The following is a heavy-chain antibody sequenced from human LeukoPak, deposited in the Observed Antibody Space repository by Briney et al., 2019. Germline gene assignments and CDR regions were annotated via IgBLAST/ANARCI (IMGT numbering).Heavy chain of an antibody. CDR2: IAASGDDR. CDR1: GFTFRKYW. CDR3: ARGGRGSAAVVAPRSFDI. J-gene: IGHJ3*02. V-gene: IGHV3-7*03. Sequence: GGSLRLSCAASGFTFRKYWMAWVRQAPGQGLEWVATIAASGDDRAYEDSLKGRFTIFRDNAKNSLSLQIDSLRAEDTALYYCARGGRGSAAVVAPRSFDIWGQGTMVTVSS. D-gene: IGHD3-22*01.